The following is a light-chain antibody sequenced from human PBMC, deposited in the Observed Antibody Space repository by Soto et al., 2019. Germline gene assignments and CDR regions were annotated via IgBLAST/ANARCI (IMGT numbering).Light chain of an antibody. J-gene: IGKJ4*01. CDR2: GAS. V-gene: IGKV1-9*01. Sequence: IQLTQSLASLSASVGDSVTITCRASQGICIYLAWYQQKPGRAPNLLIYGASTLQSGVPSRFSGSGSGTDFTLTINSLQAEDFATYYCQQTRSYPSPFGGGTKVAIK. CDR1: QGICIY. CDR3: QQTRSYPSP.